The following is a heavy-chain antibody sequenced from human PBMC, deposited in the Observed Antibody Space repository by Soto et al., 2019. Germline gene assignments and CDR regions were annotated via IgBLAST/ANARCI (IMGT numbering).Heavy chain of an antibody. CDR1: GYTFTSNS. D-gene: IGHD5-18*01. Sequence: ASVKVSCKASGYTFTSNSIGWVRQAPGQGLEWMGWINVYNGNTKYAQQLQGRVTLTTDTSTSTAYMELSSLRSEDTAVYYCAREGGYSYGSAFDIWGQGTMVTVSS. CDR3: AREGGYSYGSAFDI. CDR2: INVYNGNT. J-gene: IGHJ3*02. V-gene: IGHV1-18*04.